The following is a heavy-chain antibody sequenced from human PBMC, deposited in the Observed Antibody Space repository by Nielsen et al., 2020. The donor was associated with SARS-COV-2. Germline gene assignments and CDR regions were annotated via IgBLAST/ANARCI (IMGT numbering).Heavy chain of an antibody. CDR3: AKGYDSSGYYSRGWYFDL. D-gene: IGHD3-22*01. Sequence: GESLKISCAASGFTFSSYAMSWVRQAPGKGLEWVSAISGSGGSTYYADSVKGRFTISRDNSQNTLYLQMNSLRAEDTAVYYCAKGYDSSGYYSRGWYFDLWGRGTLVTVSS. V-gene: IGHV3-23*01. CDR2: ISGSGGST. CDR1: GFTFSSYA. J-gene: IGHJ2*01.